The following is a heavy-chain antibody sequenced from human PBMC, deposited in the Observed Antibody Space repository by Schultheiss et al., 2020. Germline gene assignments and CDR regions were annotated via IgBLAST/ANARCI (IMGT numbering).Heavy chain of an antibody. D-gene: IGHD6-13*01. Sequence: GGSLRLSCAASGFTFSSYGMHWVRQAPGKGLEWVAVIWYDGSNKYYADSVKGRFTISRDNSKNTLYLQMNSLRAEDTAVYYCARDRYTSSWTLIDYWGQGTLVTVSS. CDR2: IWYDGSNK. CDR1: GFTFSSYG. V-gene: IGHV3-33*01. J-gene: IGHJ4*02. CDR3: ARDRYTSSWTLIDY.